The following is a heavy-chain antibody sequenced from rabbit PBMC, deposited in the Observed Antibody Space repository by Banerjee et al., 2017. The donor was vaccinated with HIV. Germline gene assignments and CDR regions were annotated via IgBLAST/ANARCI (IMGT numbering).Heavy chain of an antibody. CDR2: IYPDYGST. Sequence: QELVESGGGLVTLGGSLKLSCKASGIDFSSYGISWVRQAPGKGLEWIGYIYPDYGSTDYASWVNGRFTISLDNAQNTVFLQMTSLTAADTATYFCVRETETYAGYAGYGYYFDLWGQGTLVTVS. CDR3: VRETETYAGYAGYGYYFDL. CDR1: GIDFSSYG. V-gene: IGHV1S7*01. D-gene: IGHD7-1*01. J-gene: IGHJ4*01.